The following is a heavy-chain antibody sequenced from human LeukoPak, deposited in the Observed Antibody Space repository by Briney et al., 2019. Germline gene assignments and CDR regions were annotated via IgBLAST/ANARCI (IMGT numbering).Heavy chain of an antibody. V-gene: IGHV4-59*08. D-gene: IGHD3-10*01. CDR1: GGSISTYY. J-gene: IGHJ4*02. CDR3: ATGSHGRQPHFFDY. CDR2: IYSSGST. Sequence: TSETLSLTCTVSGGSISTYYWSWIRQPPRKGLEWIGYIYSSGSTNYNPSLNSRVTISLDTSKNQFSLRLTSVTAADTAVFYCATGSHGRQPHFFDYWGQGTLVTVSS.